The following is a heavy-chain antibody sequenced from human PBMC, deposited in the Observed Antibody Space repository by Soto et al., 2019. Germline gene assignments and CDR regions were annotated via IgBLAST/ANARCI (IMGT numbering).Heavy chain of an antibody. J-gene: IGHJ5*02. Sequence: QVQLVQSGAEVKKPGSSVKVSCKASGGTFSSYAISWVRQAPGQGIEWMGGIIPIFGTANYEQKYQGRVTITADESTSTAYMELTSLRSEDTAVYYCARDVAGIVATIAVGNWFDPWGQGTLVTVSA. CDR3: ARDVAGIVATIAVGNWFDP. V-gene: IGHV1-69*01. D-gene: IGHD5-12*01. CDR2: IIPIFGTA. CDR1: GGTFSSYA.